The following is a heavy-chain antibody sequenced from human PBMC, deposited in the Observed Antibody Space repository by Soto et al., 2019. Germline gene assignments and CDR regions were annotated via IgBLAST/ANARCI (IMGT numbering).Heavy chain of an antibody. J-gene: IGHJ6*02. CDR2: IYHSGST. Sequence: TSETLSLTCAVSGGSISSSNWWSWVRQPPGKGLECILEIYHSGSTNYNPSLKSRVTISVDKSKNQFSLKLSSVTAADTAVYYCARLGGYYYYYGMDVWGQGTTVTVS. V-gene: IGHV4-4*02. CDR1: GGSISSSNW. CDR3: ARLGGYYYYYGMDV. D-gene: IGHD3-16*01.